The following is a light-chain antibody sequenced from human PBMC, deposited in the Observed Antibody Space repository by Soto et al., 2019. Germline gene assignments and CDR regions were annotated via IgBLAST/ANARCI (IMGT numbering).Light chain of an antibody. CDR1: QGISSY. J-gene: IGKJ5*01. Sequence: AIRMTQSPSSLSASTGDRVTITCRASQGISSYLAWYQQKPGKAPKLLIYAASTLQSGVPSRFSGSGSGTDFTLTISCLQSEDFATYYCQQVNDYPITFGQGTRLEIK. V-gene: IGKV1-8*01. CDR3: QQVNDYPIT. CDR2: AAS.